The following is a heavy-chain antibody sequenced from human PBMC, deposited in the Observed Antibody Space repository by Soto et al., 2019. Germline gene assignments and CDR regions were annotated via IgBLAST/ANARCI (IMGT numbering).Heavy chain of an antibody. CDR3: ARDVVVFGVIIPTPMDV. Sequence: GGSLRPSCAASGFTFSSYSMNWVRQAPGKGREWVSYISSSSSTIYYADSVKGRFTISRDNAKNSLYLQMNSLRDEDTAVYYCARDVVVFGVIIPTPMDVWGQGTTVTVSS. D-gene: IGHD3-3*01. CDR2: ISSSSSTI. V-gene: IGHV3-48*02. CDR1: GFTFSSYS. J-gene: IGHJ6*02.